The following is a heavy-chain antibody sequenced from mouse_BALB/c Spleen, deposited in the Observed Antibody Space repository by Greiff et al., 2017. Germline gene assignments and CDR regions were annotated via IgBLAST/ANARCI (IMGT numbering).Heavy chain of an antibody. J-gene: IGHJ4*01. Sequence: EVKLVESGGGLVQPGGSRKLSCAASGFTFSSFGMHWVRQAPEKGLEWVAYISSGSSTIYYADTVKGRFTISRDNPKNTLFLQMTSLRSEDTAMYYGARSYDGYYPYAMDYWGQGTSVTVSS. CDR1: GFTFSSFG. CDR3: ARSYDGYYPYAMDY. V-gene: IGHV5-17*02. CDR2: ISSGSSTI. D-gene: IGHD2-3*01.